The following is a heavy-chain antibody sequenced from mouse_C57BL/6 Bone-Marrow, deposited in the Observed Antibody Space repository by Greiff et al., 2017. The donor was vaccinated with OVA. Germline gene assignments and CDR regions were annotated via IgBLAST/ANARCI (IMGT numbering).Heavy chain of an antibody. D-gene: IGHD2-3*01. J-gene: IGHJ3*01. CDR1: GYTFTSYG. CDR2: IYPRSGNT. V-gene: IGHV1-81*01. CDR3: ARNGYYPWFAY. Sequence: VQLQQSGAELARPGASVKLSCKASGYTFTSYGISWVKQRPGQGLEWIGEIYPRSGNTYYNEKFKGKATLTADKSSSTAYMELRSLTSEDSAVYFGARNGYYPWFAYWGQGTLVTVSA.